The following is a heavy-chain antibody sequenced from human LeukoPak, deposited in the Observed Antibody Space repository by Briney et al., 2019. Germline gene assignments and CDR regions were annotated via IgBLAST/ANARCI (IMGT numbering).Heavy chain of an antibody. Sequence: SETLSLTCSVSGGSIGSNGYYWGWIRQPPGKGLEWIGSIYYSGSTFDNPSLKSRVTISVDKSRNQFSLKLSSVTAADTAVYYCASNQWPSWYFDLWGQGTLVTVSS. D-gene: IGHD6-19*01. CDR2: IYYSGST. CDR1: GGSIGSNGYY. V-gene: IGHV4-39*07. J-gene: IGHJ2*01. CDR3: ASNQWPSWYFDL.